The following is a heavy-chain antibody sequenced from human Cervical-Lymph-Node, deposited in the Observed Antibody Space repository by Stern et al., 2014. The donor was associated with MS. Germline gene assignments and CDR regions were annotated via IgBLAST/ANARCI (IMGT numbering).Heavy chain of an antibody. CDR2: THHSGTI. Sequence: QVQLQESRPGLVRPSETLSLTCTVSGGSVSSNDHYWTWIRQPQGKGLEWIGYTHHSGTIHYNPSVGSRVTMSLDTSKNQFSLNLNSVTAADTAVYFCGRAKYGDLDSWGQGTLVTVSS. D-gene: IGHD2-21*02. J-gene: IGHJ4*02. CDR3: GRAKYGDLDS. V-gene: IGHV4-61*08. CDR1: GGSVSSNDHY.